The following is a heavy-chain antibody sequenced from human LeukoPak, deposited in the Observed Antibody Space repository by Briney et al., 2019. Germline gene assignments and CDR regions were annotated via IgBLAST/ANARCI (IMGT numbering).Heavy chain of an antibody. J-gene: IGHJ6*04. CDR1: GYSFTSYW. V-gene: IGHV5-10-1*01. CDR2: IDPSDSYT. D-gene: IGHD3-10*01. CDR3: ARRSITMVRGVPSGDYYYYGMDV. Sequence: GESLKISCKGSGYSFTSYWISWVRQMPGKGLEWMGRIDPSDSYTNYSPSFQGHVTISADKSISTAYLQWSSLKASHTAMYYCARRSITMVRGVPSGDYYYYGMDVWGKGTTVTVSS.